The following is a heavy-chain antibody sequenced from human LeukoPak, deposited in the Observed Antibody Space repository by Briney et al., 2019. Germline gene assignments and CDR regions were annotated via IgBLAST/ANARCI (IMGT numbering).Heavy chain of an antibody. D-gene: IGHD3-10*01. Sequence: SSQTLSLTCTVSGGSISSGGYYWSWIRQHPGKGLEWIGYIYYSGSTYYNPSLKSRVTISVDTSKNQFSLKLSSVTAADTAVYYRARYLNYYGSGRVDYWGQGTLVTVSS. CDR3: ARYLNYYGSGRVDY. CDR1: GGSISSGGYY. CDR2: IYYSGST. V-gene: IGHV4-31*03. J-gene: IGHJ4*02.